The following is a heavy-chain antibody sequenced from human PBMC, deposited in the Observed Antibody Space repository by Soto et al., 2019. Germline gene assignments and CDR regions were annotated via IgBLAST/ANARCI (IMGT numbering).Heavy chain of an antibody. CDR1: GGSISSSSYY. CDR2: IYYSGST. Sequence: QLQLQESGPGLVKPSETLSLTCTVSGGSISSSSYYWGWIRQPPGKGLEWIGSIYYSGSTYYNPSLKMRVTISVDTSKNQVSLKLSSVTAADTAVYYCARQRIGSSWYVDYWGQGTLVTVSS. CDR3: ARQRIGSSWYVDY. V-gene: IGHV4-39*01. J-gene: IGHJ4*02. D-gene: IGHD6-13*01.